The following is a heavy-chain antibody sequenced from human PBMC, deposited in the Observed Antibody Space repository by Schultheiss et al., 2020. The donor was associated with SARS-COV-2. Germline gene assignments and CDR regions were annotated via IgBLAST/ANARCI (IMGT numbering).Heavy chain of an antibody. CDR3: ARATPDYYYGMDV. J-gene: IGHJ6*02. V-gene: IGHV3-74*01. CDR2: LKSDGSIT. CDR1: GFTFSSYW. Sequence: GGSLRLSCAASGFTFSSYWMHWVRQAPGKGLVWVSRLKSDGSITAYADSVEGRFTISRDNAKNTLYLQMNSLRAEDTAVYYCARATPDYYYGMDVWGQGTTVTVSS.